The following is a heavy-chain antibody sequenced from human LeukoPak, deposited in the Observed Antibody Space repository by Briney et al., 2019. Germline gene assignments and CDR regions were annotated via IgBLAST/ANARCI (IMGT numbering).Heavy chain of an antibody. Sequence: ASVKVSCKASGYTFTGYYMHWVRQAPGQGLEWMGWINPNSGGTNYAQKFQGRVTITADESTSTAYMELSSLRSEDTAVYYCATSHGYDSSRFDYWGQGTLVTVSS. V-gene: IGHV1-2*02. CDR2: INPNSGGT. D-gene: IGHD3-22*01. CDR1: GYTFTGYY. CDR3: ATSHGYDSSRFDY. J-gene: IGHJ4*02.